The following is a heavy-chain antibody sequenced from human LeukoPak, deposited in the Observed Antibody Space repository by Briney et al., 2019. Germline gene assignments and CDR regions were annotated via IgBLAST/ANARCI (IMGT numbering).Heavy chain of an antibody. V-gene: IGHV3-48*03. CDR3: ARGGRYYYGSGRPDY. CDR1: GFTFSNYE. D-gene: IGHD3-10*01. J-gene: IGHJ4*02. Sequence: GGSLRLSCAASGFTFSNYEVNWIRKAPGKGLEWVSYISSSGSTIYYADSVKGRFTISRDNATNSLYLQMNSLRAEDTAVYYCARGGRYYYGSGRPDYWGQGTLVTVSS. CDR2: ISSSGSTI.